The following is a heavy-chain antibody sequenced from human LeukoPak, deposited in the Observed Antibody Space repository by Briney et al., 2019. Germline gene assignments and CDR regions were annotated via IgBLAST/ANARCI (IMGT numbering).Heavy chain of an antibody. Sequence: SETLSLTCTVSGGSISSYYWSWIRQPPGKGLEWIGYIYYSGSTNYNPSLKSRVTISVDTSKNQFSLKLSSETAADTAVYYCARDGIAAAGGFDYWGQGTLVTVSS. D-gene: IGHD6-13*01. CDR1: GGSISSYY. J-gene: IGHJ4*02. CDR2: IYYSGST. CDR3: ARDGIAAAGGFDY. V-gene: IGHV4-59*01.